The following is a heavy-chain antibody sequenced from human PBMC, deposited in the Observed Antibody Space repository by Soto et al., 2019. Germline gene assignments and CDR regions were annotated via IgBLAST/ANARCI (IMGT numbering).Heavy chain of an antibody. CDR1: GGTFSSYA. CDR3: ARDSGSPLYDAFDI. V-gene: IGHV1-69*06. CDR2: IIPIFGTA. Sequence: ASVKVSCKASGGTFSSYAISWVRQAPGQGLEWMGGIIPIFGTANYAQKFQGRVTITADKSTSTAYMELSSLRSEDTAVYYCARDSGSPLYDAFDIWGQGTMVTVSS. J-gene: IGHJ3*02. D-gene: IGHD3-10*01.